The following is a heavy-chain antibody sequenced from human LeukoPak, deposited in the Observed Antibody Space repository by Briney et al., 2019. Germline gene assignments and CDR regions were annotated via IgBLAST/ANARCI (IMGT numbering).Heavy chain of an antibody. Sequence: GGSLRLSCAASGFTFSSYWMHWVSQAPGRGLVWVARINGDGISTTYADSVKGRFTISRDNARNTVYLQMISLRGEDTAVYYCARDGWVDYWGQGTLVTVSS. CDR2: INGDGIST. D-gene: IGHD1-26*01. CDR3: ARDGWVDY. V-gene: IGHV3-74*01. CDR1: GFTFSSYW. J-gene: IGHJ4*02.